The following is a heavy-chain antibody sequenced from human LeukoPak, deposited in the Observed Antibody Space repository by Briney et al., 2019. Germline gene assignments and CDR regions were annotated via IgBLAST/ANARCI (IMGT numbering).Heavy chain of an antibody. CDR1: GFTFSSYS. CDR3: AKHWSYCSTTSCFFNYYYYYMDV. J-gene: IGHJ6*03. V-gene: IGHV3-23*01. Sequence: GGSLRLSCAGSGFTFSSYSMNWVRQAPRKGLEWVSGVSGADGTTYYADSVKGRFTISRDNSKSTLYLQMNNLRAEDTAVYYCAKHWSYCSTTSCFFNYYYYYMDVWGKGTTVTVSS. D-gene: IGHD2-2*01. CDR2: VSGADGTT.